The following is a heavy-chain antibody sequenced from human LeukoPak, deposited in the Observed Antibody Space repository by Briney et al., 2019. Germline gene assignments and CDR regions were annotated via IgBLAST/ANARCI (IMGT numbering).Heavy chain of an antibody. V-gene: IGHV4-31*03. CDR2: IYYSGST. D-gene: IGHD5-18*01. CDR3: ARVGSAMAFDY. CDR1: GGSISSGGYY. Sequence: SETLSLTCTVSGGSISSGGYYWSWIRQHPGRGLEWIGYIYYSGSTYYNPSLKSRVFISEDTSKNQFSLRLSSVTAADTAVYYCARVGSAMAFDYWGQGTLVTVSS. J-gene: IGHJ4*02.